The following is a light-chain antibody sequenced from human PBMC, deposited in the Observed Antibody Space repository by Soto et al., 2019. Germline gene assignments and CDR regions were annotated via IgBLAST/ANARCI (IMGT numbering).Light chain of an antibody. J-gene: IGKJ5*01. Sequence: EIEMTQSPATLSLAPGERVTLSCRASESFSTNLAWYHQKAGQAPRLLIYGASTRATGIPARFSGSGSGTEFTLTISGLQSEDFAVYYCQQRSNWPPETFGQGTRLEI. CDR3: QQRSNWPPET. V-gene: IGKV3-15*01. CDR2: GAS. CDR1: ESFSTN.